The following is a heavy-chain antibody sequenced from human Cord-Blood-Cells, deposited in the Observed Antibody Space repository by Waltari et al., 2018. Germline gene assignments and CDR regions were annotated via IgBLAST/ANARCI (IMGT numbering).Heavy chain of an antibody. CDR1: GYTFTGYY. V-gene: IGHV1-2*02. Sequence: QVQLVQSGAEVKKPGASVKVSCKASGYTFTGYYMHWVRQAPGQGLEWMGWVNPNSGGTNYAQKFQGRVTMTRDTSISTAYMELSRLRSDDMAVYYCARGIDFMITFGGVIANWFDPWGQGTLVTVSS. D-gene: IGHD3-16*02. J-gene: IGHJ5*02. CDR2: VNPNSGGT. CDR3: ARGIDFMITFGGVIANWFDP.